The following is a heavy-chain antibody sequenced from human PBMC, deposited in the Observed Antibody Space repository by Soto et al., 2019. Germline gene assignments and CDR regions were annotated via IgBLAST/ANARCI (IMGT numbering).Heavy chain of an antibody. J-gene: IGHJ1*01. CDR3: TRLPNKSPQN. CDR1: GFTFSSYW. V-gene: IGHV3-74*01. CDR2: ISTDASST. Sequence: EVQLVESGGGLVQPGGSLRLSCAASGFTFSSYWMHWVRQAPGKALVWVSSISTDASSTSYADPVKGRFTISRDNAKNTLYLQMNSVRAEDTAVYYCTRLPNKSPQNWGQGTLVIVSP.